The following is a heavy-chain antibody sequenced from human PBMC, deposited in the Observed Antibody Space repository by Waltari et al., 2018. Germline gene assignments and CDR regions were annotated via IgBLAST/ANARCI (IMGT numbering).Heavy chain of an antibody. CDR2: IIPTLGIA. D-gene: IGHD2-15*01. J-gene: IGHJ4*02. CDR1: GGSFRSYS. CDR3: ARDGDYGGNAPSDY. V-gene: IGHV1-69*16. Sequence: QVQLVQSGAEVKKPGSSVKVSCTASGGSFRSYSINWVRQVPGQGLEWMGGIIPTLGIADYAPKCQDRVTISADEFTRTAYMEVRSLLPEDTAVYYCARDGDYGGNAPSDYWGQGTLVTVSS.